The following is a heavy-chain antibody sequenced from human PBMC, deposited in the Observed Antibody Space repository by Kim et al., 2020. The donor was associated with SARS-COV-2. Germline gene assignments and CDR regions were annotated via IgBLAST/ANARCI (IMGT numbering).Heavy chain of an antibody. CDR2: ISSSGSTI. Sequence: GGSLRLSCAASGFTFSSYEMNWVRQAPGKGLEWVSYISSSGSTIYYADSVKGRFTISRDNAKNSLYLQMNSLRAEDTAVYYCATPGRGRQWLVFGRGQGTLVTVSS. J-gene: IGHJ4*02. D-gene: IGHD6-19*01. CDR3: ATPGRGRQWLVFG. V-gene: IGHV3-48*03. CDR1: GFTFSSYE.